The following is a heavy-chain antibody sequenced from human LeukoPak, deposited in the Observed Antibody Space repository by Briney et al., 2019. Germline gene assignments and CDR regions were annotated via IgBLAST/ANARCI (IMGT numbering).Heavy chain of an antibody. CDR1: GGSISSSSYY. CDR2: IYYSGST. D-gene: IGHD6-19*01. J-gene: IGHJ3*02. Sequence: PSETLSLTCTVSGGSISSSSYYWGWIRQPPGKGLEWIGSIYYSGSTYYNPSLKSRVTISVDTSKNQFSLKLSSVTAADTAVYYCARLDSSGWDAFDIWGQGTMVTVSS. CDR3: ARLDSSGWDAFDI. V-gene: IGHV4-39*01.